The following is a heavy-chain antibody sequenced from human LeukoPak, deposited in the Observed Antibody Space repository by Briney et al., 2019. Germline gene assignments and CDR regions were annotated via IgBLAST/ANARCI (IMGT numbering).Heavy chain of an antibody. CDR1: GYTFTGYY. D-gene: IGHD2-2*01. J-gene: IGHJ5*02. Sequence: ASVKVSCKASGYTFTGYYMHWVRQAPGQRLEWMGWINPNSGGTNYAQKFQGRVTMTRDTSISTAYMELSRLRSDDTAVYYCARGRYCSSTSCSNWFDPWGQGTLVTVSS. CDR3: ARGRYCSSTSCSNWFDP. V-gene: IGHV1-2*02. CDR2: INPNSGGT.